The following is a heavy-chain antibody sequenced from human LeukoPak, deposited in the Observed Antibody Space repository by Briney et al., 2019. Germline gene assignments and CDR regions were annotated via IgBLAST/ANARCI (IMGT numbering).Heavy chain of an antibody. CDR3: ARDEPHYGSGSYRHFYY. Sequence: SVKVSCKASGGTFCSYAISWVRQAPGQGLEWMGGIIPIFGTANYAQKFQGRVTITADESTSTAYMELSSLRSEDTAVYYCARDEPHYGSGSYRHFYYWGQGTLVTVSS. CDR2: IIPIFGTA. D-gene: IGHD3-10*01. J-gene: IGHJ4*02. V-gene: IGHV1-69*13. CDR1: GGTFCSYA.